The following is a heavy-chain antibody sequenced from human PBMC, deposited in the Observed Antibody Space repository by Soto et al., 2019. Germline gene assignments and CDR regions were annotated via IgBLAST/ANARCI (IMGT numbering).Heavy chain of an antibody. J-gene: IGHJ6*02. CDR3: TLSYGDSYYYSYGMDV. CDR2: IHPGDSDT. D-gene: IGHD4-17*01. Sequence: EMQLVQSGAEVKKSGESLKISCVGSGFSFSRYTVGWVRQVPGKGLEWLGVIHPGDSDTRYSPSFQGQVTISADKSISTAYLQWSSLKASDIAMYYCTLSYGDSYYYSYGMDVWGQGTTVTVSS. V-gene: IGHV5-51*01. CDR1: GFSFSRYT.